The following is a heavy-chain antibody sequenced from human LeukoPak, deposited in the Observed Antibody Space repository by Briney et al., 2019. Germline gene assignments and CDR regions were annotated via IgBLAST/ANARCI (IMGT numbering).Heavy chain of an antibody. CDR3: ARDFGYYDFWSGGSHYYYYMDV. Sequence: ASVKVSCKASGYTFTGYYMHWVRQAPGQGLEWMGWINPNSGGTNYAQKFQGRVTITADKSTSTAYMELSSLRSEDTAVYYCARDFGYYDFWSGGSHYYYYMDVWGKGTTVTVSS. CDR2: INPNSGGT. CDR1: GYTFTGYY. V-gene: IGHV1-2*02. J-gene: IGHJ6*03. D-gene: IGHD3-3*01.